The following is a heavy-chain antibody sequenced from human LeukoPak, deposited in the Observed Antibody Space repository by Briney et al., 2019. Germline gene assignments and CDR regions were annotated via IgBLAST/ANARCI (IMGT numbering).Heavy chain of an antibody. V-gene: IGHV4-34*01. CDR3: ARKDYYGSYV. D-gene: IGHD3-10*01. CDR2: INHSGST. Sequence: SETLSLTCAVYAGSFSGYYWSWIRQPPGKGLEWIGEINHSGSTNYNPSLKSRVIISVDTSKNQFSLKLSSVTAADTAVYYCARKDYYGSYVWGQGTTVTVSS. J-gene: IGHJ6*02. CDR1: AGSFSGYY.